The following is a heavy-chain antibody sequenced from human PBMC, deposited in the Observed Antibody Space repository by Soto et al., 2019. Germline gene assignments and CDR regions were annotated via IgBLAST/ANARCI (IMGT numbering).Heavy chain of an antibody. Sequence: ESGGGLVKRGGSLTLSCAASGFMFSSYRMNWVRQAPGKGLEWVSSINSGGTYRYYADSVQGRFTISRNNARNSFYLQMNSLGVEETAGYYCARDLTTYCSPHFDYWGQGTLVTVFS. D-gene: IGHD2-15*01. V-gene: IGHV3-21*06. J-gene: IGHJ4*02. CDR2: INSGGTYR. CDR1: GFMFSSYR. CDR3: ARDLTTYCSPHFDY.